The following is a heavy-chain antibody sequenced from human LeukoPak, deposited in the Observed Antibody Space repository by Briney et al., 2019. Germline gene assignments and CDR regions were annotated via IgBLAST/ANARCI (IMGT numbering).Heavy chain of an antibody. V-gene: IGHV3-23*01. D-gene: IGHD3-10*01. J-gene: IGHJ4*02. Sequence: GGSLRLSCAASGFTFSSYAMSWVRQAPGKGLEWVSAISGSGGSTYYADSVKGRFTISRDNSKNTLYLQMNSLRAEDTAVYYCEKPPPGFGELSYFDYWGQGTLVTVSS. CDR1: GFTFSSYA. CDR3: EKPPPGFGELSYFDY. CDR2: ISGSGGST.